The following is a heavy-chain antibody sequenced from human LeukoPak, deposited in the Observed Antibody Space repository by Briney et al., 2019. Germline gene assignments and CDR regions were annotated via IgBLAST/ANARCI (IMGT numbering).Heavy chain of an antibody. CDR1: GGSISSSSYY. V-gene: IGHV4-39*07. CDR3: ARAFYGDYEVADAFDI. CDR2: INHSGST. D-gene: IGHD4-17*01. J-gene: IGHJ3*02. Sequence: SETLSLTCTVSGGSISSSSYYWGWIRQPPGKGLEWIGEINHSGSTNYNPSLKSRVTISVDTSKNQFSLKLSSVTAADTAVYYCARAFYGDYEVADAFDIWGQGTMVTVSS.